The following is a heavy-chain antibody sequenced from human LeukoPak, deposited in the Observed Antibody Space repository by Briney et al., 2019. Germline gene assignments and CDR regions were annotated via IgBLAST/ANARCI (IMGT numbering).Heavy chain of an antibody. CDR1: GFTFSSYS. CDR2: ISSSSSYI. Sequence: PGGSLRLSCAASGFTFSSYSMNWVRQAPGKGLEWVSSISSSSSYIYYADSVKGRFAISRDNARNSLCLQMNSLRVEDTAVYYCAKDGWLESGRTPFYFDSWGQGTLVTVSS. V-gene: IGHV3-21*06. J-gene: IGHJ4*02. CDR3: AKDGWLESGRTPFYFDS. D-gene: IGHD3-10*01.